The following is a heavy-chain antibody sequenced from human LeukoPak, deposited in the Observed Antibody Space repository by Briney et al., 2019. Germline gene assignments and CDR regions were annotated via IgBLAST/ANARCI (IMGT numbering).Heavy chain of an antibody. CDR2: ISSSGNGDTI. CDR3: ARARGDWDAFDI. D-gene: IGHD2-21*02. CDR1: GFTFSTYE. V-gene: IGHV3-48*03. J-gene: IGHJ3*02. Sequence: GGSLRLSCAASGFTFSTYEMNWVRQAPGKGLEWVSYISSSGNGDTIYQPDSVNGRFTISIDNAENSLYLQMNSLGAEDTAVYFCARARGDWDAFDIWGRGTMVTVSS.